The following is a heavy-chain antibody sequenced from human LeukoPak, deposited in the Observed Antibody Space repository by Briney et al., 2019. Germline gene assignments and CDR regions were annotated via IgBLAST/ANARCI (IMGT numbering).Heavy chain of an antibody. D-gene: IGHD5-12*01. CDR3: APSAYDLAYFDY. J-gene: IGHJ4*02. CDR2: INPNSGGT. CDR1: GYTFTSYY. Sequence: ASVKVSCKTSGYTFTSYYMHWVRQAPGQGLEWMGWINPNSGGTNYAQKFQGRVTMTRDTSISTAYMELSRLRSDDTAVYYCAPSAYDLAYFDYWGQGTLVTVSS. V-gene: IGHV1-2*02.